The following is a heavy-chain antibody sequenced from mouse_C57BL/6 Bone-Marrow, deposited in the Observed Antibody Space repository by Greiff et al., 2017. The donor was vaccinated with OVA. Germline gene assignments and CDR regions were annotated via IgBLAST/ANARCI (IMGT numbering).Heavy chain of an antibody. D-gene: IGHD1-1*01. CDR3: ARSRIYYGSSSLAY. J-gene: IGHJ3*01. Sequence: LVESGDSVKISCKASGYSFTGYFMNWVMQSHGKSLEWIGRINPYNGDTFYNQKFKGKATLTVDKSSSTAHMELRSLTSEDSAVYYCARSRIYYGSSSLAYWGQGTLVTVSA. CDR1: GYSFTGYF. CDR2: INPYNGDT. V-gene: IGHV1-20*01.